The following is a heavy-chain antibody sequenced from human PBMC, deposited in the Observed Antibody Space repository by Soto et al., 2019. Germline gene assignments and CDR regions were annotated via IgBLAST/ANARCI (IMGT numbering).Heavy chain of an antibody. CDR2: ISYTGRT. CDR3: VREWGILPYYVMKV. Sequence: SETLSLTCIVSGDSVTSGSYYWTWLRQPPGKGLEWIGYISYTGRTKYNPSLQSRVTISVDTSKNDFSLNLSSVTAADTAVYFCVREWGILPYYVMKVWGHGTAVSVSS. CDR1: GDSVTSGSYY. D-gene: IGHD7-27*01. V-gene: IGHV4-61*03. J-gene: IGHJ6*02.